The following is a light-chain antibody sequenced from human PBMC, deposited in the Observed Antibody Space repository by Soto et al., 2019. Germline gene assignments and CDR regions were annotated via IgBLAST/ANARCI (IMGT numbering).Light chain of an antibody. CDR3: FSFAVNTPFYV. Sequence: QSALTQPRSVSGSPGQSVTISCTGTSSDVGGYNYVSWYQQHPGKAPKLMIYDVSKRPSGVPDRFSGSKSGNTASLTISGLQVEVGGDFYCFSFAVNTPFYVFGPGPKLPAL. CDR2: DVS. J-gene: IGLJ1*01. V-gene: IGLV2-11*01. CDR1: SSDVGGYNY.